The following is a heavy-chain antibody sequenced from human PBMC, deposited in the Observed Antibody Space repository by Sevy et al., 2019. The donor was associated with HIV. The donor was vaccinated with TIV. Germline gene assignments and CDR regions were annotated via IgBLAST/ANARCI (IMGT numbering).Heavy chain of an antibody. CDR1: GFTFSSYS. D-gene: IGHD3-3*01. Sequence: GGSLRLSCAASGFTFSSYSMNWVRQAPGKGLEWVSYISSSSSTIYYADSVKGRFTISRDNAKNSLYLQMNSLRAEDTAVYYCARDWPGDFWSGYYLFDYWGQGTLVTVSS. V-gene: IGHV3-48*01. CDR2: ISSSSSTI. CDR3: ARDWPGDFWSGYYLFDY. J-gene: IGHJ4*02.